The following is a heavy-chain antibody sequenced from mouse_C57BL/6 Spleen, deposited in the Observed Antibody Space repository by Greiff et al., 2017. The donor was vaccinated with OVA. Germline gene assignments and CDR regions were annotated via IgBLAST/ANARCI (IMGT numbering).Heavy chain of an antibody. J-gene: IGHJ1*03. V-gene: IGHV5-17*01. D-gene: IGHD2-3*01. Sequence: EVKVVESGGGLVKPGGSLKLSCAASGFTFSDYGMHWVRQAPEKGLEWVAYISSGSSTIYYADTVKGRFTISRDNAKNTLFLQMTSLRSEDTAMYYCARANDGYLSYWYFDVWGTGTTVTVSS. CDR3: ARANDGYLSYWYFDV. CDR1: GFTFSDYG. CDR2: ISSGSSTI.